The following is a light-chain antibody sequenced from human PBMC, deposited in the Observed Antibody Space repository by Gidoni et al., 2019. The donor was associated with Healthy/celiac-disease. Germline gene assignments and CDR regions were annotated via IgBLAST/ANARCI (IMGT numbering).Light chain of an antibody. CDR1: QSVSSN. CDR2: GAS. J-gene: IGKJ1*01. Sequence: EIVMTQSPATLSVSPGERATRSCRASQSVSSNLAWYQQKPGQAPRLLIYGASTRATGIPARFSGSGSGTEFTRTISSLQSEDFAVYYCQQYNNWPPWTFGQGTKVEIK. CDR3: QQYNNWPPWT. V-gene: IGKV3-15*01.